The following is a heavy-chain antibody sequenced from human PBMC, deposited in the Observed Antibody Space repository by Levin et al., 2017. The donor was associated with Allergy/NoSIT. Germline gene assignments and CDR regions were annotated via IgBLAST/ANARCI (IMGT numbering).Heavy chain of an antibody. V-gene: IGHV5-51*01. CDR2: IYPSDSDT. J-gene: IGHJ3*02. CDR1: GYNFTSYW. D-gene: IGHD3-16*01. Sequence: GGSLRLSCKGSGYNFTSYWIGWVRQMPGKGLEWMGIIYPSDSDTRYSPSFQGQVSISADKSISTVYLQWSSLKASDTAMYYCAKSRRLALRFDAFDIWGQGTMVTVSS. CDR3: AKSRRLALRFDAFDI.